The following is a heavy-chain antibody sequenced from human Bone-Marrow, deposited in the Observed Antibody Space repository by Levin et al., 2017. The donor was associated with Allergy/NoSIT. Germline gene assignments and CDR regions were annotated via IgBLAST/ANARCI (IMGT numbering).Heavy chain of an antibody. CDR2: IIPIFGTT. V-gene: IGHV1-69*13. J-gene: IGHJ4*02. CDR1: GGTFSSFA. D-gene: IGHD6-13*01. Sequence: ASVKVSCKASGGTFSSFAFSWVRQAPGQGLEWMGGIIPIFGTTNYAQKFQGRVTITADESTSTAYMELSSLRSDDTAVYYCARDLRSSSYYGVGYFDYWGQGTLVTVSS. CDR3: ARDLRSSSYYGVGYFDY.